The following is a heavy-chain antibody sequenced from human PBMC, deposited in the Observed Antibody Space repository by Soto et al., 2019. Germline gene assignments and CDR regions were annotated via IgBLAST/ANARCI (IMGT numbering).Heavy chain of an antibody. V-gene: IGHV5-51*01. J-gene: IGHJ3*02. Sequence: GESLKISCKGSGYSFTSYWIGWVRQMPGKGLEWMGIIYPGDSDTRYSPSFQGQVTISADKSISTAYLQWSSLKASDTAMYYCARSSGSSWLRGHAFDIWGQGTMVTVSS. CDR1: GYSFTSYW. CDR2: IYPGDSDT. D-gene: IGHD6-13*01. CDR3: ARSSGSSWLRGHAFDI.